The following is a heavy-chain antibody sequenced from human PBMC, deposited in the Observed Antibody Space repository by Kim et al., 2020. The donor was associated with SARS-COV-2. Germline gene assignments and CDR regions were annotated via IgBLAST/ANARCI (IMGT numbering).Heavy chain of an antibody. D-gene: IGHD2-8*01. CDR1: GYTFTSYG. CDR2: ISAYNGNT. CDR3: LMVYAASGYYGMDV. Sequence: ASVKVSCKASGYTFTSYGISWVRQAPGQGLEWMGWISAYNGNTNYAQKLQGRVTMTTDTSTSTAYMELRSLRSDDTAVYYCLMVYAASGYYGMDVWGQGTTVTVSS. J-gene: IGHJ6*02. V-gene: IGHV1-18*01.